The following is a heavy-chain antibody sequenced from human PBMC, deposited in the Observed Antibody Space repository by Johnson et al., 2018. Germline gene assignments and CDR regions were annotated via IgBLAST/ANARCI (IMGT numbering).Heavy chain of an antibody. Sequence: VQLVESGGGVVQPGRSLRLSCAASGFTFSSYAMHWVRQAPGKGLEWVAVISYDGSNKYYADSVKGRFTISRDNSKNTLYLQMNSLRAEDTAVYYCARGHILDGTGAFDIWGQGTMVTVSS. CDR3: ARGHILDGTGAFDI. CDR2: ISYDGSNK. D-gene: IGHD2-21*01. V-gene: IGHV3-30-3*01. CDR1: GFTFSSYA. J-gene: IGHJ3*02.